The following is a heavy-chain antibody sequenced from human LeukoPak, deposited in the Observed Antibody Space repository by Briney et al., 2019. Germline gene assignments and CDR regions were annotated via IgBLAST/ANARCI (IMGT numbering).Heavy chain of an antibody. CDR3: ARYAYYYGSGSYYDWFDP. Sequence: SETLSLTCTVSGGSISSYYWSWIRQPPGKGLEWIGYIYYSGSTNYNPSLKSRVTISVDTSKNQFSLKLSSVTAADTAVYYCARYAYYYGSGSYYDWFDPWGQGTLVTVS. CDR1: GGSISSYY. CDR2: IYYSGST. J-gene: IGHJ5*02. V-gene: IGHV4-59*01. D-gene: IGHD3-10*01.